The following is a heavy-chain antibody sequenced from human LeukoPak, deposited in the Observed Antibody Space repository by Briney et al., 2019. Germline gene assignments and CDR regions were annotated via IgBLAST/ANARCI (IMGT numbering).Heavy chain of an antibody. V-gene: IGHV1-24*01. CDR3: ATDHVSGSGVNGYYGMDV. CDR2: FDPEDGET. D-gene: IGHD3-10*01. CDR1: GYTLTELS. J-gene: IGHJ6*02. Sequence: ASVKVSCKVSGYTLTELSMHWVRQAPGKGLEWMGGFDPEDGETIYAQKFQGRVTMTEDTSTDTAYMEPSSLRSEDTAVYYCATDHVSGSGVNGYYGMDVWGQGTTVTVSS.